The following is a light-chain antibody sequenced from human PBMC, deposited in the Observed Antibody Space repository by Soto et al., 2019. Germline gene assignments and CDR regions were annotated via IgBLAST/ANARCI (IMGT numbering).Light chain of an antibody. CDR3: QQGYRIFQT. Sequence: DIQKTQSPSSLSASVRDTVTITCRASQNIGSYLNWYQQKPGKAPTLLIYAASTLQSGVPSRFSGSGSGTDFNLTISSLNPEDFATYFCQQGYRIFQTFGQGTKVEVK. CDR2: AAS. CDR1: QNIGSY. V-gene: IGKV1-39*01. J-gene: IGKJ1*01.